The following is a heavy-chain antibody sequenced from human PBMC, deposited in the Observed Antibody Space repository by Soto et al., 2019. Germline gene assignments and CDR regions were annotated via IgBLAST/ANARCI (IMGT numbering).Heavy chain of an antibody. D-gene: IGHD1-26*01. CDR1: GGSVSSGSYY. CDR2: IYYSGST. Sequence: SETLSLTCTVSGGSVSSGSYYWSWIRQPPGKGLEWIGYIYYSGSTNYNPSLKSRVTISVDTSKNQFSLKLSSVTAADTAVYYCARSNGSYYYYYYYGMDVWGQGTTVTVSS. V-gene: IGHV4-61*01. CDR3: ARSNGSYYYYYYYGMDV. J-gene: IGHJ6*02.